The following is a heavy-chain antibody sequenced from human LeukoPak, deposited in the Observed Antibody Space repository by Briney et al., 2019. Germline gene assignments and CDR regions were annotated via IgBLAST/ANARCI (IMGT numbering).Heavy chain of an antibody. CDR2: VSGSGGST. V-gene: IGHV3-23*01. J-gene: IGHJ4*02. Sequence: GGSLRLSCAASGFTVSSNYMTWVRQAPGKGLEWVSVVSGSGGSTYYADSVKGRFTISRDNSMNTLCLQMNSLRAEDTAVYYCAKESGHLDYWGQGTLVTVSS. CDR1: GFTVSSNY. D-gene: IGHD5-12*01. CDR3: AKESGHLDY.